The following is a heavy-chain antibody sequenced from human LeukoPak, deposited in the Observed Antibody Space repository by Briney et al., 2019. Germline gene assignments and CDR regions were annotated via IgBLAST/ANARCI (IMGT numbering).Heavy chain of an antibody. CDR2: IKPDGNVQ. CDR1: GFTFSSHA. Sequence: GGSLRLSCAVSGFTFSSHAMSWVRQAPGKGLEWVANIKPDGNVQHYADSVKGRFIISRNNARNSLYLQMNTLRAEDTAIYYCARDFYASGSHDSWGQGTLVTVSS. CDR3: ARDFYASGSHDS. D-gene: IGHD3-10*01. J-gene: IGHJ4*02. V-gene: IGHV3-7*03.